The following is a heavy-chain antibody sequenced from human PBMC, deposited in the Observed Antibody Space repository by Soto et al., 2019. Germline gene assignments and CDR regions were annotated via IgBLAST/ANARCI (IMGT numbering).Heavy chain of an antibody. CDR1: GFTFSSYA. D-gene: IGHD6-19*01. J-gene: IGHJ4*02. Sequence: GGSLRLSCAASGFTFSSYAMSWVRQAPGKGLEWVSAISGSGGSTYYADSVKGRFTISRDNSKNTLYLQMNSLRAEDTAVYYCAKDPRDTAVAGTPRGDYWGQGTLVTVSS. V-gene: IGHV3-23*01. CDR3: AKDPRDTAVAGTPRGDY. CDR2: ISGSGGST.